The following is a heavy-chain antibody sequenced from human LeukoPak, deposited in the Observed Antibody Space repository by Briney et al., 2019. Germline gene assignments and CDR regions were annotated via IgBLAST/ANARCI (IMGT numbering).Heavy chain of an antibody. CDR2: IYYSGST. Sequence: PSETLSLTCTVSGGSISTYYWSWIRQPPGKGLEWIGYIYYSGSTSYNPSLKSRVTISVDTSKNQFSLKLSSVTAADTAVYYCAVAMVRGVIDYWGQGTLVTVSS. V-gene: IGHV4-59*01. D-gene: IGHD3-10*01. CDR1: GGSISTYY. J-gene: IGHJ4*02. CDR3: AVAMVRGVIDY.